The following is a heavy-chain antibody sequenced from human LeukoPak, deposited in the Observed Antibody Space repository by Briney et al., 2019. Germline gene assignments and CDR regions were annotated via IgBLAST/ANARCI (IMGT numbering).Heavy chain of an antibody. Sequence: ASVKVSCKASGYTFTSYGISWVRQAPGQGLEWMGWISAYNGNTNYAQKLQGRVTMTTDTSTNTAYMELGSLRSDDTAVYYCASWAGYCSSNNCYATSLDYWGQGTLVTVSA. CDR2: ISAYNGNT. J-gene: IGHJ4*02. CDR3: ASWAGYCSSNNCYATSLDY. CDR1: GYTFTSYG. V-gene: IGHV1-18*01. D-gene: IGHD2-2*01.